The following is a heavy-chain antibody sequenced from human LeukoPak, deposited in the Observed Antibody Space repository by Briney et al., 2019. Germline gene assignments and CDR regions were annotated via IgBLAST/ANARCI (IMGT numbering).Heavy chain of an antibody. CDR2: IYYSGST. CDR3: ARALVTAILYED. Sequence: SETLSLTCSVSGGSLSSGSYYWSWIRQPPGKGLEWIGYIYYSGSTNYNPSLKSRVTISVDTSKNQFSLKLSSVTAADTAVYYCARALVTAILYEDWGQGTLVTVSS. CDR1: GGSLSSGSYY. V-gene: IGHV4-61*01. D-gene: IGHD2-21*02. J-gene: IGHJ4*02.